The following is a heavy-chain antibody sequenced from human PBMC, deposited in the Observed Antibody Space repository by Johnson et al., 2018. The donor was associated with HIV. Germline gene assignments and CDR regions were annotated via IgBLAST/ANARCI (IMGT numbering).Heavy chain of an antibody. Sequence: QVQLVESGGGLVKPGGSLRLSCAASGFTFSDYYMSWIRQAPGKGLEWVSYISRSGSTIYYAAPVKGRYTISRDNAKNSLYMQMNSLRAVDKAGYYCARDKVIGPSFDAFDNWGQGTMVTVSS. V-gene: IGHV3-11*04. J-gene: IGHJ3*02. CDR3: ARDKVIGPSFDAFDN. CDR1: GFTFSDYY. CDR2: ISRSGSTI. D-gene: IGHD3-22*01.